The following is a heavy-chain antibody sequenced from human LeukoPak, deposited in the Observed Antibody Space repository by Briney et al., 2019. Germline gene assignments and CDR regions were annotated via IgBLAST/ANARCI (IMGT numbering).Heavy chain of an antibody. Sequence: ASLYVSSTLSRYTPSAVSMHSGRGAPGQRGGWLGGFDPAVGVTIHAQTFPGRVTMPEDSSRAIAYLALSSLRSEDTAVYYFASKSGAFDYWGQGTQVTVSS. D-gene: IGHD3-10*01. CDR1: RYTPSAVS. CDR3: ASKSGAFDY. CDR2: FDPAVGVT. V-gene: IGHV1-24*01. J-gene: IGHJ4*02.